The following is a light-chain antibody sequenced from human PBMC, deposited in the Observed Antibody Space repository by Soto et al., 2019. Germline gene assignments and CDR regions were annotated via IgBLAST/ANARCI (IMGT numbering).Light chain of an antibody. CDR1: QIITTY. Sequence: DIQMTQSPSSLSASVGDRVTITCRASQIITTYFNWYQQKPGKAPKVLISAASSLQSGVPSRFSGSGFGTDFTLTISSLQPEDFATYYCQQSYNTPLTFGGGTKVEIK. J-gene: IGKJ4*01. CDR3: QQSYNTPLT. V-gene: IGKV1-39*01. CDR2: AAS.